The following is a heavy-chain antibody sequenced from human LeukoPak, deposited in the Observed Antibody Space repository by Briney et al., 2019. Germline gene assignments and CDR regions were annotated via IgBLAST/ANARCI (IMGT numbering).Heavy chain of an antibody. V-gene: IGHV3-23*01. Sequence: GGSLRLSCAASGFTFSVYWMSWVRQAPGKGLEWVSAISGSGGSTYYADSVKGRFTISRDNSKNTLYLQMNSLRAEDTAVYYCAKDPRLSLGDYWGQGTLVTVSS. CDR3: AKDPRLSLGDY. J-gene: IGHJ4*02. CDR2: ISGSGGST. CDR1: GFTFSVYW. D-gene: IGHD6-19*01.